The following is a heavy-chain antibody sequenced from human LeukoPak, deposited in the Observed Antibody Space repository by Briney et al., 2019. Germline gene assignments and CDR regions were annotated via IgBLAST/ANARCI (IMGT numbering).Heavy chain of an antibody. V-gene: IGHV1-2*02. D-gene: IGHD3-3*01. CDR3: ARSPIRPYYYGMDV. J-gene: IGHJ6*02. Sequence: ASVKVSCKASGYTFTSYYMHWVRQAPGQGLEWMGWINPNSGGTNYAQKFQGRVTMTRDTSISTAYMELSRLRSDDTAVYYCARSPIRPYYYGMDVWGQGTTVTVSS. CDR1: GYTFTSYY. CDR2: INPNSGGT.